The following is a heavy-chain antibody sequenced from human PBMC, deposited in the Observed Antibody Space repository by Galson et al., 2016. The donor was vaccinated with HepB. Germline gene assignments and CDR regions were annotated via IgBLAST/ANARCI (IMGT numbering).Heavy chain of an antibody. D-gene: IGHD3-3*01. CDR2: VYQNGNT. V-gene: IGHV4-4*02. CDR1: GASISSTDW. Sequence: LSLTCAVSGASISSTDWWSWVRQPPGKGLEWIGEVYQNGNTNYKPSLKSRVTISVDKSKNQFSLRLSTVTAADTAVYYCARFWNGNYFDYWGQGTPVTVSS. J-gene: IGHJ4*02. CDR3: ARFWNGNYFDY.